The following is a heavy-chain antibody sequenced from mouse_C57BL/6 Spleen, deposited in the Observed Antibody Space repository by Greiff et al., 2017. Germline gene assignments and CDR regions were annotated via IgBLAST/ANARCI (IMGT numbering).Heavy chain of an antibody. D-gene: IGHD2-10*02. CDR1: GFTFSDYY. J-gene: IGHJ1*03. V-gene: IGHV5-12*01. CDR2: ISNGGGST. CDR3: ARGGYGNCWYFDV. Sequence: DVHLVESGGGLVQPGGSLKLSCAASGFTFSDYYMYWVRQTPEKRLEWVAYISNGGGSTYYPDTVKGRFTISRDNAKNTLYLQMSRLKSEDTAMYYCARGGYGNCWYFDVWGTGTTVTVSS.